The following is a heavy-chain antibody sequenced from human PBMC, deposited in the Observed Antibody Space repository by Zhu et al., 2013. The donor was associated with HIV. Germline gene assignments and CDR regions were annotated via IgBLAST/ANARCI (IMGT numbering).Heavy chain of an antibody. CDR2: LDPEDGAR. Sequence: QVQLVQSGAEVRRPGASVKVSCKVSGHTFSDLSIHWVRQAPGKGLEWMGGLDPEDGARFYGQKFQGRVTMTEDTQIDTAYMELSNLTSDDTAVYYCATDIHLNFWGQGTVVTVSS. V-gene: IGHV1-24*01. J-gene: IGHJ3*01. CDR1: GHTFSDLS. CDR3: ATDIHLNF.